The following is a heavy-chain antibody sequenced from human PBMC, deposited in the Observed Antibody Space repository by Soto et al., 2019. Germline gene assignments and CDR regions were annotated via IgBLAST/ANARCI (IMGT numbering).Heavy chain of an antibody. CDR2: ITAFNGNT. J-gene: IGHJ4*02. CDR3: ARISQSDFWSGYYYFFDY. V-gene: IGHV1-18*01. Sequence: QVHLVQSGAEVEKPGASVKVSCKASGYTFTDYGISWVRQAPGQGLKWMGWITAFNGNTKYAQQFQGRVTLTTDTPTSTAYMELRSLESDDTAVYYCARISQSDFWSGYYYFFDYWGQGTLVTVSS. CDR1: GYTFTDYG. D-gene: IGHD3-3*01.